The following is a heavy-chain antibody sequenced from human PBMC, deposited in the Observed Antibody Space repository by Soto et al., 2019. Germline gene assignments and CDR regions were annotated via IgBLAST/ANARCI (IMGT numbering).Heavy chain of an antibody. V-gene: IGHV4-4*02. CDR1: GGSIGSSNW. D-gene: IGHD2-2*01. Sequence: SSETLSLTYAVSGGSIGSSNWWSWVRQPPGKGLEWIGEIYDSGSTNYNPSLKSRVTISVDTSKNQFSLKLSSVTAADTAVYYCARRLICSSTSCPDNWFDPWGQGTLVTVSS. CDR3: ARRLICSSTSCPDNWFDP. J-gene: IGHJ5*02. CDR2: IYDSGST.